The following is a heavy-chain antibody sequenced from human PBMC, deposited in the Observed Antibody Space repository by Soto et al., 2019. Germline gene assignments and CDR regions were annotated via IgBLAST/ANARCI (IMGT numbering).Heavy chain of an antibody. CDR1: GFTFSSYG. Sequence: GGSLRLSCAASGFTFSSYGMHWVRQAPGKGLEWVAVIWYDGINKYYADSVKGRFTISRDNSKNTLYLQMNSLRAEDTAVYYCARDYSGIAAGFWGQGTLVTVSS. J-gene: IGHJ4*02. CDR2: IWYDGINK. D-gene: IGHD6-13*01. CDR3: ARDYSGIAAGF. V-gene: IGHV3-33*01.